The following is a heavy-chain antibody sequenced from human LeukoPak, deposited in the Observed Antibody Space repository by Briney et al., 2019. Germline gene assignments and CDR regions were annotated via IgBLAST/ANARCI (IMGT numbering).Heavy chain of an antibody. Sequence: SETLSLTCPVFVDSSSSYFWSWIRQPPGKGLKRIGYFYYDGRTNYNPSLKSRVTISVDTSKNHFSLKLSSVTAADTAVYYCARAIVNGYFDHWGRGTLVTVSS. V-gene: IGHV4-59*01. CDR1: VDSSSSYF. J-gene: IGHJ4*02. D-gene: IGHD2-15*01. CDR3: ARAIVNGYFDH. CDR2: FYYDGRT.